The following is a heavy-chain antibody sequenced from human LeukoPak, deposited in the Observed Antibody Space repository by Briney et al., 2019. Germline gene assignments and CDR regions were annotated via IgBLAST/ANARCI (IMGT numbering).Heavy chain of an antibody. Sequence: ASVKVSCKASGYTFTGYYMHWVRQAPGQGLEWMGWINPNSGNTGYAQKFQGRVTMTRNTSISTAYMELSSLRSEDTAVYYCARTPIKDYDFWSGYYSTSYYYYGMDVWGQGTTVTVSS. J-gene: IGHJ6*02. CDR3: ARTPIKDYDFWSGYYSTSYYYYGMDV. CDR2: INPNSGNT. D-gene: IGHD3-3*01. CDR1: GYTFTGYY. V-gene: IGHV1-8*02.